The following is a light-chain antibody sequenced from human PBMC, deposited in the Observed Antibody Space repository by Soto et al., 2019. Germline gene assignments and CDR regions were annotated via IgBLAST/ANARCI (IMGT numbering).Light chain of an antibody. Sequence: QSALTQPASVSGSPGQSITISCTGTSSDLGSYNLVSWFQQHPGKAPKLMIYEVSKRPSGVSNRFSGSKSGNTDSLTISGLQAEDEADYYCCSYAGSSTYVFGTGTKLTVL. CDR1: SSDLGSYNL. CDR3: CSYAGSSTYV. V-gene: IGLV2-23*02. J-gene: IGLJ1*01. CDR2: EVS.